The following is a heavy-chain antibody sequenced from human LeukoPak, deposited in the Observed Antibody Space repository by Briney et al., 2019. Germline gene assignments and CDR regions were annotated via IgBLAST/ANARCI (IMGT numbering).Heavy chain of an antibody. D-gene: IGHD2-2*01. V-gene: IGHV4-61*02. CDR2: IYTSGST. CDR3: ARGAVPAIIVSYYYYYYMDV. J-gene: IGHJ6*03. Sequence: PSQTLSLTCTVSGDSISSGNYYWSWIRQPAGKGLEWIGRIYTSGSTNYNPSLKSRVTISVDTSKNQFSLKLRSVAAADTAVYYCARGAVPAIIVSYYYYYYMDVWGKGTTVTVSS. CDR1: GDSISSGNYY.